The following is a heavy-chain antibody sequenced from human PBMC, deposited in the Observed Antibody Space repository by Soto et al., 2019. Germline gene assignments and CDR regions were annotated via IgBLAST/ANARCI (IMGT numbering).Heavy chain of an antibody. CDR3: ARANYDILTGYYRGWTDAFDI. J-gene: IGHJ3*02. CDR1: GGSFSGYY. Sequence: PSETLSLTCAVYGGSFSGYYWSWIRQPPGKGLEWIGEINHSGSTNYNPSLKSRVTISVDTSKNQFSLKLSSVTAADTAVYYCARANYDILTGYYRGWTDAFDIWGQGTMVTVSS. V-gene: IGHV4-34*01. D-gene: IGHD3-9*01. CDR2: INHSGST.